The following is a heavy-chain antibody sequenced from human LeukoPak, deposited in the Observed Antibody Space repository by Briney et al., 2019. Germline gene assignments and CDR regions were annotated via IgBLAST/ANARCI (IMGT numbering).Heavy chain of an antibody. CDR3: ARDGHGDGFLTGYSYFGMDV. CDR1: GFSLSSYS. D-gene: IGHD3-9*01. J-gene: IGHJ6*02. V-gene: IGHV3-21*01. CDR2: ITISSNFI. Sequence: GGSLRLSCAASGFSLSSYSMNWVRQAPGKGLEWVSSITISSNFIYYADSVKGRFTISRDNAKSSLFLQMNSLRTEDTAVYFCARDGHGDGFLTGYSYFGMDVWGQGTTVTVSS.